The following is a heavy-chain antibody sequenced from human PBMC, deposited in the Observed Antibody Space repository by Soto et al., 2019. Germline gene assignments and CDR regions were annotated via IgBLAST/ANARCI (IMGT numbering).Heavy chain of an antibody. CDR3: ARGNIVVVPAAILSPSGIDV. D-gene: IGHD2-2*01. CDR2: ISYDGSNK. J-gene: IGHJ6*02. V-gene: IGHV3-30-3*01. CDR1: GFTFSSYA. Sequence: GGSLRLSCAASGFTFSSYAMHWVRQAPGKGLEWVAVISYDGSNKYYADSVKGRFTISRDNSKNTLYLQMNSLRAEDTSVYYCARGNIVVVPAAILSPSGIDVWGQGTTVTVSS.